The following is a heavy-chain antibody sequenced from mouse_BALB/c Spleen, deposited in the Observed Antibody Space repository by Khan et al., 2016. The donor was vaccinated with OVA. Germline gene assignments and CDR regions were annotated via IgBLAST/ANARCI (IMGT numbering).Heavy chain of an antibody. CDR1: GYTFTTYY. D-gene: IGHD4-1*01. CDR3: TRDEYFWGDAMDH. J-gene: IGHJ4*01. CDR2: IDPGSFHT. V-gene: IGHV1S56*01. Sequence: QVQLQQSGPDLVKPGASVRISCKASGYTFTTYYIHWVKQRPGQGLEWIGWIDPGSFHTTYSEKFKGKATLTADKSSSTAYMHLNSLTSEDSAFYFCTRDEYFWGDAMDHWGQGTSVTVSS.